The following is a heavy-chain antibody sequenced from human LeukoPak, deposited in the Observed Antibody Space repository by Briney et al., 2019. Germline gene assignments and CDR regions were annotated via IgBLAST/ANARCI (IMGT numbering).Heavy chain of an antibody. CDR2: IYHSGST. J-gene: IGHJ4*02. Sequence: SETLSLTCAVYGGSFSGYYWSWIRQPPGKGLEWIGSIYHSGSTYYNPSLKSRVTISVDTSKNQFSLKLSSVTAADTAVYYCARVRLYYYDSSGYLYFDYWGQGTLVTVSS. CDR3: ARVRLYYYDSSGYLYFDY. V-gene: IGHV4-34*01. D-gene: IGHD3-22*01. CDR1: GGSFSGYY.